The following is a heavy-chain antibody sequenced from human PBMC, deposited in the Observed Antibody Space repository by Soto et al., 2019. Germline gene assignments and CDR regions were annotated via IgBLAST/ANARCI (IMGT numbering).Heavy chain of an antibody. CDR1: GGSISSYY. V-gene: IGHV4-59*01. CDR2: IYHSGNT. J-gene: IGHJ6*03. D-gene: IGHD5-18*01. CDR3: ARGSRYSYGYDAHYYYYMDV. Sequence: SETLSLTCSVSGGSISSYYWSWIRQPPGKGLEWIGYIYHSGNTNYSSSLKSRVTISVDTSKTQISLKLSSVTAADTAVYYCARGSRYSYGYDAHYYYYMDVWGRGTTVTVSS.